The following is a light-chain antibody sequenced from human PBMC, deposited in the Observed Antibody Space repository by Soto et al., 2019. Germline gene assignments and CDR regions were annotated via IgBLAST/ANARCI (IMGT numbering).Light chain of an antibody. V-gene: IGKV3-20*01. CDR3: QQSGSSSGWT. Sequence: EVVLTQSPGTLSLSPGGRATLSCRASQSVSNSYLAWYQQKPGQAPRLLIYGASSRATSIPDRFSGSGSGTDFTLTISRLEPEDFAVYYCQQSGSSSGWTFGQGTKVEI. CDR2: GAS. CDR1: QSVSNSY. J-gene: IGKJ1*01.